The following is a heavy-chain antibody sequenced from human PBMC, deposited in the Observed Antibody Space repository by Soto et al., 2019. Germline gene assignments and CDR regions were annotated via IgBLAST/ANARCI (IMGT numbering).Heavy chain of an antibody. D-gene: IGHD6-13*01. CDR2: IFQSGST. CDR3: ARGRGRYSSGWSWFDP. J-gene: IGHJ5*02. CDR1: GGTIRSPDW. Sequence: ETLSLACGVSGGTIRSPDWWTWVRRPPGKGLEWIGEIFQSGSTNYTPSLESRVTISVDKSKNQFSLTLTSVTAADTAVYFCARGRGRYSSGWSWFDPWGQGILVTVSS. V-gene: IGHV4-4*01.